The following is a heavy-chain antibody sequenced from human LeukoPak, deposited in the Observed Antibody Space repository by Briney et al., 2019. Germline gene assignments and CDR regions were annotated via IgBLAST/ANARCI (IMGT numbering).Heavy chain of an antibody. Sequence: GGSLRLSCAASGFTFSGYTMNWVRQAPGKGLEWVSSISSSSSYIYYADSVKGRFTISRDNAKNSLSLQMNDLRAEDTALYYCARARFSSSWYEGDDASDIWGQGTMVTVSS. D-gene: IGHD6-13*01. J-gene: IGHJ3*02. CDR3: ARARFSSSWYEGDDASDI. V-gene: IGHV3-21*01. CDR1: GFTFSGYT. CDR2: ISSSSSYI.